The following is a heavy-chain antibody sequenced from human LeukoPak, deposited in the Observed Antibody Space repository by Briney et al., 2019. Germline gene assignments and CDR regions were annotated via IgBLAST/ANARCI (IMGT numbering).Heavy chain of an antibody. V-gene: IGHV3-11*04. D-gene: IGHD2-21*02. Sequence: PGGSLRLSCAASGFTFSDYYMTWIRQAPCKGLDGVSYINSSGRTIYYPDTAKGRYTTSTDNAKNSLYLQMNTLRAEDTAVYYCARALCGGDCYWATYFDYWGQGTLVTVSS. CDR1: GFTFSDYY. J-gene: IGHJ4*02. CDR2: INSSGRTI. CDR3: ARALCGGDCYWATYFDY.